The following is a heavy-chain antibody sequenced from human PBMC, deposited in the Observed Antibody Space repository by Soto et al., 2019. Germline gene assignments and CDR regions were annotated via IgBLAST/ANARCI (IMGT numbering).Heavy chain of an antibody. V-gene: IGHV3-23*01. CDR2: ISGSGRMT. J-gene: IGHJ4*02. Sequence: SGGSLRLSCAASGFTFRNFAMTWVRQAPGKGLEWVSGISGSGRMTYYAHSVKGHFTISRDNSKNTLYLQMDSLRVEDTAVYYCAKESEENVNEPILGACCGQGTVVIVSS. D-gene: IGHD1-1*01. CDR3: AKESEENVNEPILGAC. CDR1: GFTFRNFA.